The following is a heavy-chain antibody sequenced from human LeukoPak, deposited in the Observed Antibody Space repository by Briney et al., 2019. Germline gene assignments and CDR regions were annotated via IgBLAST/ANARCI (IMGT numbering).Heavy chain of an antibody. CDR2: MNPNSGNT. D-gene: IGHD3-22*01. CDR3: ARGGHYYDSSGYEAAFDI. V-gene: IGHV1-8*01. J-gene: IGHJ3*02. Sequence: ASVKVSCKASGYTFTSYDINWVRQATGQGLECMGWMNPNSGNTGYAQKFQGRVTMTRNTSISTAYMELSSLRSEDTAVYYCARGGHYYDSSGYEAAFDIWGQGTMVTVSS. CDR1: GYTFTSYD.